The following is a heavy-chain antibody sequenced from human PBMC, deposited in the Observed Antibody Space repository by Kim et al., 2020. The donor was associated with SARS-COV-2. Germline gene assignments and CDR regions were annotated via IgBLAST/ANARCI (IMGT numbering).Heavy chain of an antibody. J-gene: IGHJ5*02. CDR3: ARDFWSGYNWFDP. CDR2: INHSGST. D-gene: IGHD3-3*01. Sequence: SETLSLTCAVYGGSFSGYYWSWIRQPPGKGLEWIGEINHSGSTNYNPSLKSRVTISVDTSKNQFSLKLSSVTAADTAVYYCARDFWSGYNWFDPWGQGTLVTVSS. CDR1: GGSFSGYY. V-gene: IGHV4-34*01.